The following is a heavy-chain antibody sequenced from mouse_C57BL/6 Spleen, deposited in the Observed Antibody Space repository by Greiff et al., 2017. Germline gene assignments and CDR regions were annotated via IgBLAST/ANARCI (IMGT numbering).Heavy chain of an antibody. Sequence: EVKLQESGGGLVQPKGSLKLSCAASGFSFNTYAMNWVRQAPGKGLEWVARIRSKSNNYATYYADSVKDRFTISRDDSESMLYLQMNNLKTEDTAMYYCVRHPFYYDSFDYWGQGTTLTVSS. V-gene: IGHV10-1*01. J-gene: IGHJ2*01. CDR3: VRHPFYYDSFDY. CDR2: IRSKSNNYAT. CDR1: GFSFNTYA. D-gene: IGHD2-4*01.